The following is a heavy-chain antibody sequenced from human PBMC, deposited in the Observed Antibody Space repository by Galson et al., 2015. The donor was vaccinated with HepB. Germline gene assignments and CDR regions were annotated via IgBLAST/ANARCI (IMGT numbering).Heavy chain of an antibody. CDR1: GFTFSSYW. Sequence: SLRLSCAASGFTFSSYWMHWVRQAPGKGLVWVSRINSDGSSTSYADSVKGRFTISRDNAKNTLYLQMNSLRAEDTAVYYCARGRGRGTMVRGELRRAAYYGMDVWGQGTTVTVSS. D-gene: IGHD3-10*01. J-gene: IGHJ6*02. CDR2: INSDGSST. CDR3: ARGRGRGTMVRGELRRAAYYGMDV. V-gene: IGHV3-74*01.